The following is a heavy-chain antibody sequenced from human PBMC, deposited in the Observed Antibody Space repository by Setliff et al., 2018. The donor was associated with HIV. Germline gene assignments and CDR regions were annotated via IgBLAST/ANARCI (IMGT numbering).Heavy chain of an antibody. CDR3: AREKFENGDHEFVSTFDS. CDR1: GFTFSIYN. J-gene: IGHJ4*02. Sequence: PGGSLRLSCEASGFTFSIYNMNWVRQAPGKGLEWVSYISTSGSTIYYADSVKGRFTISRDNGKKSLYLQMDSLRDEDTAVYYCAREKFENGDHEFVSTFDSWGQGTLVTVSS. D-gene: IGHD4-17*01. V-gene: IGHV3-48*02. CDR2: ISTSGSTI.